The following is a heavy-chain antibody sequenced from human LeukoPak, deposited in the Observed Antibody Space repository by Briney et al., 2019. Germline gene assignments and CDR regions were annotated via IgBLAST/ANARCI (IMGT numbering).Heavy chain of an antibody. CDR1: GFTFSSYA. Sequence: GGSLRLSCAASGFTFSSYAMHWVRQAPGKGLEWVSSISSSSSYIYYADSVKGRFTISRDNAKNSLYLQMNSLRAEDTAVYYCARDRRSGPAFDIWGQGTMVTVSS. J-gene: IGHJ3*02. V-gene: IGHV3-21*01. CDR3: ARDRRSGPAFDI. D-gene: IGHD6-19*01. CDR2: ISSSSSYI.